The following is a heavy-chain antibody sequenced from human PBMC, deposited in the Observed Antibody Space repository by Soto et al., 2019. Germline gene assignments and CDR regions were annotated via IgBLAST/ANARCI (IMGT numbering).Heavy chain of an antibody. CDR1: GFTFSGSA. Sequence: EVQLVESGGGLVQPGGSLKLSCAASGFTFSGSAVHWVRQASGKGLEWVGRIRTKANSYATAYDASVKGRFTISRDDSKNTAYQQMNSLTTEDTAVYCCTRAPLNTSPFDYWGQGTPVTVSS. V-gene: IGHV3-73*02. CDR3: TRAPLNTSPFDY. CDR2: IRTKANSYAT. J-gene: IGHJ4*02.